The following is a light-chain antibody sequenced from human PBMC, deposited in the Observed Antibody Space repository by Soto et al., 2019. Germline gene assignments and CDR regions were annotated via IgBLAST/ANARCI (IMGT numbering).Light chain of an antibody. CDR3: QQRNKWPLT. CDR2: DAS. J-gene: IGKJ4*01. V-gene: IGKV3-11*01. CDR1: QSVSSY. Sequence: EIVLTQSPATLSLSPGERATLSCRASQSVSSYLAWYQQQPGQAPRLLIYDASNRATGIPARFSGSGSGTYFTLTISSLEPDDFAVYFWQQRNKWPLTFGGGTKVEIK.